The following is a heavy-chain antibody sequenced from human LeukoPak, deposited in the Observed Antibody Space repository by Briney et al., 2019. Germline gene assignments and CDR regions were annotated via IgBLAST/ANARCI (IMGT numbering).Heavy chain of an antibody. J-gene: IGHJ5*01. D-gene: IGHD2-15*01. CDR1: GFTFSSYA. CDR2: ISGSGGST. CDR3: AKTHPPTSCSGGSCPTDSS. Sequence: PGGSLRLSCAASGFTFSSYAMSWVRQAPGKGLEWVSAISGSGGSTYYADSVKGRFTISKDNSKNTLYLQMNSLRAEDPALSYRAKTHPPTSCSGGSCPTDSSWGHRNP. V-gene: IGHV3-23*01.